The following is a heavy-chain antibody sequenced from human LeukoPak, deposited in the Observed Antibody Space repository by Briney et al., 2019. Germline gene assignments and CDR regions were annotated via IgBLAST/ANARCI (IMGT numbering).Heavy chain of an antibody. Sequence: GASLQISCKGAGSIFTSYWIGWVRQLPGKGLEWMGIIYPGDSDTRYSPSFQGQVTISADKSISTAYLQWSSLKASDTAMYYCARKQAARVDYWGQGTLVTVSS. CDR3: ARKQAARVDY. J-gene: IGHJ4*02. V-gene: IGHV5-51*01. CDR1: GSIFTSYW. D-gene: IGHD6-6*01. CDR2: IYPGDSDT.